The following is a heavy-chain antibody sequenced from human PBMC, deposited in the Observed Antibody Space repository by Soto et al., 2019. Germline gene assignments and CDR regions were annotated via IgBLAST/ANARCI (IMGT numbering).Heavy chain of an antibody. V-gene: IGHV1-18*01. CDR1: GYTFTSYG. D-gene: IGHD1-1*01. Sequence: GASVKVSCKASGYTFTSYGISWVRQAPGQGLEWMGWISAYNGNTNYAQKLRGRVTMTTDTSTSTAYMELRSLRSDDTAVYYCARDLLLNPERPDFDYWGQGTLVTAPQ. CDR2: ISAYNGNT. CDR3: ARDLLLNPERPDFDY. J-gene: IGHJ4*02.